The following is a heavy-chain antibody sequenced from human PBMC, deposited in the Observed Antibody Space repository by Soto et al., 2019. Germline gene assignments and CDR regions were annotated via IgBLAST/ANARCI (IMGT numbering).Heavy chain of an antibody. Sequence: QVQLQESGPGLVKPSETLSLTCTVSGGSISSYYWSWIRQPAGKGLEWIGRIYTSGSTNYNPSRKRRVTMAXXTSKNRFARKLSSVTAADTAVYYCAGPMFWELDHWGQGTLVTGSS. CDR3: AGPMFWELDH. CDR1: GGSISSYY. J-gene: IGHJ4*02. V-gene: IGHV4-4*07. D-gene: IGHD3-10*02. CDR2: IYTSGST.